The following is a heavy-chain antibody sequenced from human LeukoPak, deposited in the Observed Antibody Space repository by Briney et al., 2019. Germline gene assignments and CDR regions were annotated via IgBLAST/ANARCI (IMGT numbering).Heavy chain of an antibody. CDR2: ISYDGSNK. CDR1: GFTFISYD. CDR3: AKNIPNCSSTSCPLDY. Sequence: PGRSLRLSCAASGFTFISYDIHWVRQAPGRGLEWVAVISYDGSNKYYADSVKGRFTISRDNSKNTLYLQVNSLRTEDTAVYYCAKNIPNCSSTSCPLDYWGQGTLLTVSS. V-gene: IGHV3-30*18. D-gene: IGHD2-2*01. J-gene: IGHJ4*02.